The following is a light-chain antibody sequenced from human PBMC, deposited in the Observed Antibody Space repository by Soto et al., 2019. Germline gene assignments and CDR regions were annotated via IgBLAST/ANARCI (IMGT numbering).Light chain of an antibody. CDR3: QHYGNSPLLT. Sequence: EIGLTQSPGTLSLSPGERATLSCRASQSISSSYLAWYQKKTGQAPRLHIYGAYRRATGIPDRFSGSGCGTDFTLTISRLEPEDLAVYYCQHYGNSPLLTFGGGTKVQIK. CDR1: QSISSSY. CDR2: GAY. V-gene: IGKV3-20*01. J-gene: IGKJ4*01.